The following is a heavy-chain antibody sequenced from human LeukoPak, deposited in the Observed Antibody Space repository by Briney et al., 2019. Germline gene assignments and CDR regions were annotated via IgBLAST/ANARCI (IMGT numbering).Heavy chain of an antibody. Sequence: GGSLRLSCAASGFTFSSYAMSWVRQAPGKGLEWVSAISGSGGSTYYADSVKGRFTISRDNSKNTLFLQMNSLRAEDTAVYYCARGRRDCSGDCYVAFDIWGQGTMVTVSS. D-gene: IGHD2-21*02. CDR2: ISGSGGST. CDR3: ARGRRDCSGDCYVAFDI. CDR1: GFTFSSYA. V-gene: IGHV3-23*01. J-gene: IGHJ3*02.